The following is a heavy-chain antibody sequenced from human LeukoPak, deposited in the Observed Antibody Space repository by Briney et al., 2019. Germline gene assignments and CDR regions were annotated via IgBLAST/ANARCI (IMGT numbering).Heavy chain of an antibody. CDR1: GYSISTGYY. D-gene: IGHD3-10*01. J-gene: IGHJ4*02. CDR2: IHYSGST. V-gene: IGHV4-38-2*02. Sequence: PSETLSLTCTVSGYSISTGYYWGWIWQPPGKGPELIGSIHYSGSTYYNPSLKSRVTISVDTSNNKFSLNLSSVTAADTAVYYCARDRGTSYLSGGYFDYWSQGTLVTVSS. CDR3: ARDRGTSYLSGGYFDY.